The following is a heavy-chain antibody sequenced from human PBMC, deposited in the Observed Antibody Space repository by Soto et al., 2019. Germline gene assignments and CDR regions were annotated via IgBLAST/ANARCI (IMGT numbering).Heavy chain of an antibody. CDR3: ARGLAARPSWFDP. CDR2: ISSSSSTI. D-gene: IGHD6-6*01. Sequence: GWSLRLSCAASGFTFSSYSMNWVRQAPGKGLEWVSYISSSSSTIYYADSVKGRFTISRDNAKNSLYLQMNSLRDEDTAVYFCARGLAARPSWFDPWGQGTLVTVSS. CDR1: GFTFSSYS. J-gene: IGHJ5*02. V-gene: IGHV3-48*02.